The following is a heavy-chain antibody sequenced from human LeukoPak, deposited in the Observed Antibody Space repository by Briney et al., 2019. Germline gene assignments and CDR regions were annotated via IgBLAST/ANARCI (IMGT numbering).Heavy chain of an antibody. J-gene: IGHJ6*02. V-gene: IGHV4-31*03. CDR1: GGSISSGGYY. Sequence: PSETLSLTCTVSGGSISSGGYYWSWIRQHPGKGLEWIGYIYYSGSTYYNPSLKSRVTISVDTSKNQFSLKLSSVTAADTAVYYCARDRHDYYYYYGMDVWGQGTTVTVSS. CDR3: ARDRHDYYYYYGMDV. CDR2: IYYSGST.